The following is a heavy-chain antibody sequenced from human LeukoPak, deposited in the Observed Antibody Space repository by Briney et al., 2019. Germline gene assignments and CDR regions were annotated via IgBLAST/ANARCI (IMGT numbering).Heavy chain of an antibody. V-gene: IGHV3-21*01. D-gene: IGHD3-9*01. J-gene: IGHJ4*02. Sequence: GGSLRLSCAASGFTFSSYSMNWVRQAPGKGLEWVSSISSSSSYIYYADSVKGRFTISRDNAKNSLYLQMNSLRAEDTAVYYCAREMPDTISSGQEDYWGQGTLVTVSS. CDR1: GFTFSSYS. CDR2: ISSSSSYI. CDR3: AREMPDTISSGQEDY.